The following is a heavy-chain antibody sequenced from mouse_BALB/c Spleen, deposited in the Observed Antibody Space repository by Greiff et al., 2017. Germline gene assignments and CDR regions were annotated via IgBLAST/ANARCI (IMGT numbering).Heavy chain of an antibody. Sequence: EVQLQQSGTVLARPGASVKMSCKASGYTFTSYWMHWVKQRPGQGLEWIGAIYPGNSDTSYNQKFKGKAKLTAVTSTSTAYMELSSLTNEDSAVYYCTRANRYDEGMDYWGQGTSVTVSS. D-gene: IGHD2-14*01. V-gene: IGHV1-5*01. CDR3: TRANRYDEGMDY. CDR2: IYPGNSDT. CDR1: GYTFTSYW. J-gene: IGHJ4*01.